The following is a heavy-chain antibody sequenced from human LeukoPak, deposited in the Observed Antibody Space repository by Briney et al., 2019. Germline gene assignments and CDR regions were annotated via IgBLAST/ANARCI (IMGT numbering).Heavy chain of an antibody. CDR3: ARTYYYDSSGYLNHWFDP. J-gene: IGHJ5*02. V-gene: IGHV4-59*08. Sequence: SETLSLTCTVSGGSVSSYYWSWIRQPPGKGLEWIGYIYDIGSTKYNPSLKSRVTMSVDTSKNQFSLKLSSVTAADTAVYHCARTYYYDSSGYLNHWFDPWGQGALVTVSS. CDR1: GGSVSSYY. D-gene: IGHD3-22*01. CDR2: IYDIGST.